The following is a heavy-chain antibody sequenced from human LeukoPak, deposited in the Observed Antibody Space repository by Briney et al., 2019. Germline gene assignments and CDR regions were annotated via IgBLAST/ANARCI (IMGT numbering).Heavy chain of an antibody. Sequence: SQTLSLTCTVSGGSISSGGYYWSWIRQPPGKGLEWIGYIYYSGSTNYNPSLKSRVTISVDTSKNQFSLKLSSVTAADTAVYYCARVARYSSGWYVFGLNEANFDYWGQGTLVTVSS. V-gene: IGHV4-61*08. CDR1: GGSISSGGYY. CDR3: ARVARYSSGWYVFGLNEANFDY. J-gene: IGHJ4*02. CDR2: IYYSGST. D-gene: IGHD6-19*01.